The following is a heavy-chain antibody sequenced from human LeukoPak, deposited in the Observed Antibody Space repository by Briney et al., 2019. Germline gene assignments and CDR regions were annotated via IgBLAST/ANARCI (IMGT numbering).Heavy chain of an antibody. J-gene: IGHJ3*01. V-gene: IGHV4-30-2*01. D-gene: IGHD3-22*01. CDR3: ARELRYDNSDSGAF. CDR1: GGSISSGGYS. Sequence: PSETLSLTCAVSGGSISSGGYSWSWIRQPPGKGLEWIGYIYHSGSTYYNPSLKSRVTISVGRSKNQFSLKLSSVTAADTAVYYCARELRYDNSDSGAFWGQGTVVTVSS. CDR2: IYHSGST.